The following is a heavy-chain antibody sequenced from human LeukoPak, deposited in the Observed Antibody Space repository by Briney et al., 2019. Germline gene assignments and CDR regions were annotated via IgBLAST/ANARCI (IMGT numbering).Heavy chain of an antibody. J-gene: IGHJ4*02. CDR1: GFTFSTYW. V-gene: IGHV3-7*01. CDR3: GRTSYYYDM. Sequence: PEGSLRLSCAASGFTFSTYWMSWVRQAPGKGLEWVANINPDGSAKYYADSMKGRFAISRDNALNSLYLQMNSLTAEDTAVYYCGRTSYYYDMWGQGTLVTVSS. CDR2: INPDGSAK. D-gene: IGHD3-22*01.